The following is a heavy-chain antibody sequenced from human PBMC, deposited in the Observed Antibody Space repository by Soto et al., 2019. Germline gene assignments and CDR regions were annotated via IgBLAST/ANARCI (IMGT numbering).Heavy chain of an antibody. J-gene: IGHJ4*02. Sequence: SETLSLTCTVSGGSVSSGSYYWSWIRQPPGKGLEWIGYIYYSGSTNYNPSLKSRVTISVDTSKNQFSLKLSSVTAADTAVYYFARLLPYDSSCYVAFDYWGQGTLVTVSS. CDR3: ARLLPYDSSCYVAFDY. CDR2: IYYSGST. D-gene: IGHD3-22*01. V-gene: IGHV4-61*01. CDR1: GGSVSSGSYY.